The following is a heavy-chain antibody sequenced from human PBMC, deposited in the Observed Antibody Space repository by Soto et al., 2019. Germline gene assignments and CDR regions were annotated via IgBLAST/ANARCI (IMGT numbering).Heavy chain of an antibody. V-gene: IGHV4-59*01. J-gene: IGHJ4*02. CDR2: IYYSGST. Sequence: SETLSLTCTVSGGSISSYYWSWIRQPPGKGLEWIGYIYYSGSTNYNPSLKSRVTISVDTSKNQFSLKLSSVTAADTAVYYCARVIHCYDSSGYFDYWGQGTLVTVSS. CDR3: ARVIHCYDSSGYFDY. CDR1: GGSISSYY. D-gene: IGHD3-22*01.